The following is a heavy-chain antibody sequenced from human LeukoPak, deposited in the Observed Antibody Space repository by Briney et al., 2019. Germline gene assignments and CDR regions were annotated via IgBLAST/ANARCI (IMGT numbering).Heavy chain of an antibody. CDR1: GFTLSTYN. CDR3: ARNPPGGYYMDV. J-gene: IGHJ6*03. CDR2: IRYDGSNK. V-gene: IGHV3-30*02. D-gene: IGHD1-1*01. Sequence: GGSLRLSCAASGFTLSTYNFNWVRQAPGKGLEWVAFIRYDGSNKYYADSVKGRFTISRDNSKNTLYLQMNSLRAEDTAVYYCARNPPGGYYMDVWGKGTTVTVSS.